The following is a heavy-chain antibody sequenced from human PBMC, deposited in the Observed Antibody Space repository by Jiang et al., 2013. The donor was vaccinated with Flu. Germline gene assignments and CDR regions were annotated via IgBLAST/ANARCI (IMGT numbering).Heavy chain of an antibody. J-gene: IGHJ5*02. CDR2: INAGNGNT. Sequence: GAEVKKPGASVKVSCKASGYTFTSYGISWVRQAPGQRLEWMGWINAGNGNTKYSQKFQGRVPITRDTSASTAYMELSSLRSEDTAVYYCARFWSGYYTPWGQGTLVTVSS. CDR1: GYTFTSYG. CDR3: ARFWSGYYTP. D-gene: IGHD3-3*01. V-gene: IGHV1-3*01.